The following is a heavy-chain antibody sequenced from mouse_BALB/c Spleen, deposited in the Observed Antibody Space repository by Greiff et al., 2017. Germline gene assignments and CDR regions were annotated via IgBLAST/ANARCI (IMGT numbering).Heavy chain of an antibody. CDR3: ARSRIYYGNYYAMDY. D-gene: IGHD2-1*01. CDR2: ISSGSSTI. Sequence: EVHLVESGGGLVQPGGSRKLSCAASGFTFSSFGMHWVRQAPEKGLEWVAYISSGSSTIYYADTVKGRFTISRDNPKNTLFLQMTSLRSEDTAMYYCARSRIYYGNYYAMDYWGQGTSVTVSS. CDR1: GFTFSSFG. J-gene: IGHJ4*01. V-gene: IGHV5-17*02.